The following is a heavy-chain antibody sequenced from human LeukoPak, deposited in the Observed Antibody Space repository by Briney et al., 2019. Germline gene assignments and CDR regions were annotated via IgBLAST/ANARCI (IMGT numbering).Heavy chain of an antibody. CDR2: CSDSSSTI. CDR1: GFTFSTYG. CDR3: AKPLLTGSGWFDP. Sequence: PGRSPRLSCAASGFTFSTYGMTWVRQSPGKGLEWVSYCSDSSSTIYYADSVKGRSTISRDNAQNSLYLQMNSLRAEDTAVYYCAKPLLTGSGWFDPWGQGTLVTVSS. V-gene: IGHV3-48*01. J-gene: IGHJ5*02. D-gene: IGHD3-9*01.